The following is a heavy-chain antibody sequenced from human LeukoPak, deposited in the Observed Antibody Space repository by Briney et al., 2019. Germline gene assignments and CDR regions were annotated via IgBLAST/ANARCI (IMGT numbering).Heavy chain of an antibody. CDR3: ARRYCSSISCNPYFFDY. CDR1: GYTFSNYY. V-gene: IGHV5-51*01. CDR2: ISPGDSDA. J-gene: IGHJ4*02. D-gene: IGHD2-2*01. Sequence: GKSLRISCKGTGYTFSNYYIGWVRQLPGKGLEWMGIISPGDSDARYRPSFQGQVTISADKSISTAYLRWSSLKASDTAIYYCARRYCSSISCNPYFFDYWGQGTLVTVSS.